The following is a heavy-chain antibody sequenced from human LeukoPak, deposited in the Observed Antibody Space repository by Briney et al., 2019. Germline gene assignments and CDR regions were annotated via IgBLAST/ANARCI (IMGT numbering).Heavy chain of an antibody. CDR3: GRDSLGSGGTYY. Sequence: SETLSLTCTISGGSISHFLWSWIRQPPGKGLEWIGYIYYSGSTKYNPSLKSRIAISIETSKNQFSLKLSSVTAADTAVYYCGRDSLGSGGTYYWGQGTLVTVSS. V-gene: IGHV4-59*01. D-gene: IGHD6-19*01. J-gene: IGHJ4*02. CDR1: GGSISHFL. CDR2: IYYSGST.